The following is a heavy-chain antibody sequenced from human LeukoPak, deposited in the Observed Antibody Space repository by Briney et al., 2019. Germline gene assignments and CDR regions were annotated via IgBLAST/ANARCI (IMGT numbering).Heavy chain of an antibody. CDR3: ARGKEPDYYYGMDV. CDR2: IYSGGST. J-gene: IGHJ6*02. CDR1: GFTVSSNY. V-gene: IGHV3-53*01. Sequence: PGGSLRLSCAASGFTVSSNYMSWVRQAPGKGLEWVSVIYSGGSTYYADSVKGRFTISRDNSKNTLYLQMSSLRAEDTAVYYCARGKEPDYYYGMDVWGQGTTVTVSS.